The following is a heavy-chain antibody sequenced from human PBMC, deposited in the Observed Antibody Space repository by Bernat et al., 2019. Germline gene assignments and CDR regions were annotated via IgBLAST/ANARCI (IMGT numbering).Heavy chain of an antibody. J-gene: IGHJ6*02. Sequence: EVQLLESGGGLVQPGGSLRLSCAASGFTFSSYAMSWVRQAPGKGLEWVSAISGSGGSTYYADSVKGRFTISRDNSKNTLYLQMNSLRAEDTAVYYCAGGTGDYYYYGMDVWGQGTTVTVSS. CDR1: GFTFSSYA. D-gene: IGHD3/OR15-3a*01. CDR2: ISGSGGST. CDR3: AGGTGDYYYYGMDV. V-gene: IGHV3-23*01.